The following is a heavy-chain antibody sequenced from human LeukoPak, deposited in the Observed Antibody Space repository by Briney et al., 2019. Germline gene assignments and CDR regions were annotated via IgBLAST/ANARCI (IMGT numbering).Heavy chain of an antibody. CDR1: GFTFSSYA. CDR2: ISSSGSTI. CDR3: ARMRASYDFWSGTPYYFDY. D-gene: IGHD3-3*01. V-gene: IGHV3-48*04. J-gene: IGHJ4*02. Sequence: PGGSLRLSCAASGFTFSSYAMSWVCQAPGKGLEWVSYISSSGSTIYYADSVKGRFTISRDNAKNSLYLQMNSLRAEDTAVYYCARMRASYDFWSGTPYYFDYWGQGTLVTVSS.